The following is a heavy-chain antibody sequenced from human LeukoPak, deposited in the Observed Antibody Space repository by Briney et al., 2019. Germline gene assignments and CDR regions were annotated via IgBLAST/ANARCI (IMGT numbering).Heavy chain of an antibody. Sequence: PGGSLRLSCAASGITVSNYYMTWIRQAPGKGLEWISYISSSGRTIYYADSVKGRFTISRDNAKNSLSLHMNSLRAEDTAVYYCAKEKVRGVINWFDPWGQGTLVTVSS. CDR3: AKEKVRGVINWFDP. V-gene: IGHV3-11*01. CDR1: GITVSNYY. J-gene: IGHJ5*02. D-gene: IGHD3-10*01. CDR2: ISSSGRTI.